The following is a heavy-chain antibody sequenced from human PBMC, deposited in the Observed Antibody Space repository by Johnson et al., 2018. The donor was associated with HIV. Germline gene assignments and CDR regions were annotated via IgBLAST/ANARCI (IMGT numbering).Heavy chain of an antibody. V-gene: IGHV3-20*04. Sequence: GQLVESGGGLVKPGGSLRLSCTVSGFTFADYGMTWVRQAPGKGLEWVSGINWNGGNTGYVDSVKGRFTISRDNAKNSLYLQMNGLRAEDTAFYYCARDFVAFGECTAFDIWGQGTMVTGSS. J-gene: IGHJ3*02. D-gene: IGHD3-10*01. CDR2: INWNGGNT. CDR1: GFTFADYG. CDR3: ARDFVAFGECTAFDI.